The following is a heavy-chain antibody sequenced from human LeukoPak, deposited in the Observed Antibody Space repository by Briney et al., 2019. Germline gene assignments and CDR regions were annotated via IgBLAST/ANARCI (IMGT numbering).Heavy chain of an antibody. CDR2: ISGSGGGT. V-gene: IGHV3-23*01. J-gene: IGHJ4*02. D-gene: IGHD3-22*01. CDR3: AKRGVVIRVILVGFHKEAYYFDS. Sequence: GGSLRLSCAVSGITLSNYGMSWVRQAPGKGLEWVAGISGSGGGTNYADSVKGRVTISRDNPKNTLFLQMNSLRAEDTAVYFCAKRGVVIRVILVGFHKEAYYFDSWGQGALVTVSS. CDR1: GITLSNYG.